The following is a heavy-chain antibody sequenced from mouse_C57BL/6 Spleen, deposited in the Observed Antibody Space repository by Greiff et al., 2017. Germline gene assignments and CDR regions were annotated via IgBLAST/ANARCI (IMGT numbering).Heavy chain of an antibody. Sequence: VQLQQSGPELVKPGASVKISCKASGYAFSSSWMNWVQQRPGKGLEWIGRIYPGGGDTNYHGKFKGQATLTADKSSSTAYMQLSSLTSEDSAVDFWASGWDARDGDIDVWGTGTTVTVSS. V-gene: IGHV1-82*01. J-gene: IGHJ1*03. D-gene: IGHD3-3*01. CDR1: GYAFSSSW. CDR2: IYPGGGDT. CDR3: ASGWDARDGDIDV.